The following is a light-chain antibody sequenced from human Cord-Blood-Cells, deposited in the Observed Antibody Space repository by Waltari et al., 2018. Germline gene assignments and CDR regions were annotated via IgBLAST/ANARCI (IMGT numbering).Light chain of an antibody. CDR2: KDS. Sequence: SYELTQPSSVSVSPGQTARITCSGDVLAKKYARWFQQKPGQAPVRVIYKDSEGPSGIHKRSSGASSGTTVTLTISGAQVEDEADYYCYSAADNNRVFGGGTKLTVL. CDR1: VLAKKY. J-gene: IGLJ3*02. CDR3: YSAADNNRV. V-gene: IGLV3-27*01.